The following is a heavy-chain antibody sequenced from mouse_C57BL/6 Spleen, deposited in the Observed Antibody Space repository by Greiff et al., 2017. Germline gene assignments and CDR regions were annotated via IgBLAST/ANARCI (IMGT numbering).Heavy chain of an antibody. Sequence: VQLQQSGAELVKPGASVKLSCKASGYTFTSSWMHWVKQRPGRGLEWIGRIDPNSGGTKYNEKFKSKATLTVDKPSSTAYLQLSSLTSEDSAVYYCATGPNWDRRDFDYWGQGTTLTVSS. D-gene: IGHD4-1*01. CDR2: IDPNSGGT. J-gene: IGHJ2*01. CDR3: ATGPNWDRRDFDY. CDR1: GYTFTSSW. V-gene: IGHV1-72*01.